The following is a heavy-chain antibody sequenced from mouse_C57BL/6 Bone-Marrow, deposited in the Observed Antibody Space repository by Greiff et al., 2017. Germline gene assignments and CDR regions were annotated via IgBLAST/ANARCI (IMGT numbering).Heavy chain of an antibody. CDR2: IDPENGDT. V-gene: IGHV14-4*01. D-gene: IGHD2-5*01. CDR3: TTPYYSNTFAY. CDR1: GFNIKDDY. Sequence: EVQLQQSGAELVRPGASVKLSCTASGFNIKDDYMHWVKQRPEQGLEWIGWIDPENGDTDYASKFQGKATITADTSSNTAYLQLSSLTSEDTAVYYCTTPYYSNTFAYWGQGTLVTVSA. J-gene: IGHJ3*01.